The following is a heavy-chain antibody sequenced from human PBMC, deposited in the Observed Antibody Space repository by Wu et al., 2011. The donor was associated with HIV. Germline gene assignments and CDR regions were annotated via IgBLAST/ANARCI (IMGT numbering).Heavy chain of an antibody. CDR1: GGIFSSSG. D-gene: IGHD2-21*01. V-gene: IGHV1-69*11. Sequence: QVQLVQSGAELKKPGSSVKVSCKASGGIFSSSGISWVRQAPGQGLEWMGRIIPILDTTTYAQRFQGRVTITADESTSTVYMELNSLRSEDTAVFYCARDFGGDEDSWGQGTLVTVSS. CDR3: ARDFGGDEDS. J-gene: IGHJ4*02. CDR2: IIPILDTT.